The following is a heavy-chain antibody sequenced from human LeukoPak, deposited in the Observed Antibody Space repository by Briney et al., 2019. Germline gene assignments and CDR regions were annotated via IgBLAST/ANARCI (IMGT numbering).Heavy chain of an antibody. Sequence: ASEKVSCKASGYTFTSYAMHWVRQAPGQGLEWMGWINAGNGNTKYAQKFQGRVTITRDTSASTAYMELSSLRSEDTAVYYCARGIAVAGRGYWGQGALVTVSS. D-gene: IGHD6-19*01. CDR1: GYTFTSYA. J-gene: IGHJ4*02. V-gene: IGHV1-3*01. CDR2: INAGNGNT. CDR3: ARGIAVAGRGY.